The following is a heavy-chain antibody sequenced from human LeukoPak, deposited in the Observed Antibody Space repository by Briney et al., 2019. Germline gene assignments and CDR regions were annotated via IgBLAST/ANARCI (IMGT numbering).Heavy chain of an antibody. CDR3: ARARSGNYYYYYMDV. V-gene: IGHV4-34*01. D-gene: IGHD3-3*01. Sequence: SETLSLTCTVSGGSISSYYWSWIRQPPGKGLEWIGEINHSGSTNYNPSLKSRVTISVDTSKNQFSLKLSSVTAADTAVYYCARARSGNYYYYYMDVWGRGTTVTVSS. J-gene: IGHJ6*03. CDR2: INHSGST. CDR1: GGSISSYY.